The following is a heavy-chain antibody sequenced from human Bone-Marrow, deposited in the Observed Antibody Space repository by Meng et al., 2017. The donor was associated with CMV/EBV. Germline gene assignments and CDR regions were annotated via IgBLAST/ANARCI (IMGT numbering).Heavy chain of an antibody. Sequence: GGSLRLSCAASGFTVSSNYMSWVRQAPGKGLEWVSVIYSGGSTYYADSVKGRFTISRDNSKNTLYLQMNSLRAEDTAVYYCARMYYDFWSGSREFDYWGQGTLVTVSS. D-gene: IGHD3-3*01. CDR3: ARMYYDFWSGSREFDY. J-gene: IGHJ4*02. V-gene: IGHV3-53*01. CDR2: IYSGGST. CDR1: GFTVSSNY.